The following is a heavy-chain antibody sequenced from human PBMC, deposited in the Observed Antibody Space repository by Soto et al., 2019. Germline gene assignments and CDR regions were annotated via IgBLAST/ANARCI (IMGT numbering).Heavy chain of an antibody. CDR2: VTGSGGQI. J-gene: IGHJ5*02. V-gene: IGHV3-23*01. CDR1: GFTISTYA. CDR3: AKDAVYNDGLWLMDS. D-gene: IGHD2-21*01. Sequence: SLRLSCAASGFTISTYAMTWVRQAPGKGLECVSGVTGSGGQIHYADSVKGRFTISKDNSKNTLYLQMSSLREEDTALYYCAKDAVYNDGLWLMDSWGQGTLVTVSS.